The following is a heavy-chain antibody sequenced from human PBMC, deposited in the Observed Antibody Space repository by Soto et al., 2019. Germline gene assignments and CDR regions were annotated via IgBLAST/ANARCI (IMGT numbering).Heavy chain of an antibody. CDR1: GGSISSSNW. D-gene: IGHD1-26*01. V-gene: IGHV4-4*02. Sequence: SETLSLTCAVSGGSISSSNWWSWVRQPPGKGLEWIGEIYHSGSTNYNPSLKSRVTISVDKSKNQFSLKLSSVTAADTAVYYCARVRSGSYLIYYYYYYGMDAWGQGTTVTVSS. CDR3: ARVRSGSYLIYYYYYYGMDA. J-gene: IGHJ6*02. CDR2: IYHSGST.